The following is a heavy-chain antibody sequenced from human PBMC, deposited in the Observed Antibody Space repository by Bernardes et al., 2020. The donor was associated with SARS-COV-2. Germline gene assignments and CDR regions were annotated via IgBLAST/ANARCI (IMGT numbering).Heavy chain of an antibody. J-gene: IGHJ4*02. CDR1: GGSVSSSY. V-gene: IGHV4-59*08. CDR3: ARLIAVTGMSDYFDS. Sequence: SETLTLTCTVSGGSVSSSYWSWIRQPPGPGLEWIGYIYYSRSSNYNPSLKSRVTISVDTSKNQFSLKLSSVTAADTAVYYCARLIAVTGMSDYFDSWGQGTLVTGSA. CDR2: IYYSRSS. D-gene: IGHD6-19*01.